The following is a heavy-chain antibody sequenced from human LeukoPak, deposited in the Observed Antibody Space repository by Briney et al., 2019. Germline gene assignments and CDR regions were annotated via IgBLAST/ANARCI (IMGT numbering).Heavy chain of an antibody. J-gene: IGHJ4*02. D-gene: IGHD2-2*02. CDR1: GFTFSSYS. CDR3: ARVPSIVVVPAATPSDY. V-gene: IGHV3-21*01. Sequence: PGGSLRLSCAASGFTFSSYSMNWVRQAPGKGLEWVSSISSSSSYIYYADSVKGRLTISRDNAKNSLYLQMNSLRAEDTAVYYCARVPSIVVVPAATPSDYWGQGTLVTVSS. CDR2: ISSSSSYI.